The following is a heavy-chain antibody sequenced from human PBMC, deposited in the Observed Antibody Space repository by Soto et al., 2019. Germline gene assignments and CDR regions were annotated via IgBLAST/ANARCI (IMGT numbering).Heavy chain of an antibody. D-gene: IGHD1-1*01. Sequence: EVQLLESGGGLVQPGWSLRLSCAASGFTFSNHDMTWVRQAPGKGLEWVSTIGDSGARTYYVDSVRGRFTISRDNSMNTLYLQMNDLRAEDTAVYYCVKDDVSGIPFSDYWGLGTLVIVSS. CDR1: GFTFSNHD. V-gene: IGHV3-23*01. CDR3: VKDDVSGIPFSDY. J-gene: IGHJ4*02. CDR2: IGDSGART.